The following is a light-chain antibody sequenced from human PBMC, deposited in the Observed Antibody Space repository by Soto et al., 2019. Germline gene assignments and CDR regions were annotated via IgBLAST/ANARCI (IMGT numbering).Light chain of an antibody. J-gene: IGKJ3*01. Sequence: EIVMTQSPATLSVSPGDRATLSCRSSQSVNSYLAWYQQKPGQAPRLLIYDASTRATGIPARFSGGGSGTEFTLSIGSLQSEDFAVYYCQQYGSSPLLTFGPGTKVDIK. CDR1: QSVNSY. CDR2: DAS. CDR3: QQYGSSPLLT. V-gene: IGKV3-15*01.